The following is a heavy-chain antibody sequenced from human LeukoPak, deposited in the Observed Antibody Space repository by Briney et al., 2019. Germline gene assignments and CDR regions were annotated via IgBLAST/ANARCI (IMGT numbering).Heavy chain of an antibody. CDR2: IYTSGTT. Sequence: SETLSLTCTVSGGSISSGSYYWNWIRQSAGKGLEWIGRIYTSGTTSYNPSLKSRVIISVDMSKNQFSLNLTSVTAADTAVYYCARTTGIAVAGSYYYYYMDVWGKGTTVTISS. CDR3: ARTTGIAVAGSYYYYYMDV. CDR1: GGSISSGSYY. D-gene: IGHD6-19*01. V-gene: IGHV4-61*02. J-gene: IGHJ6*03.